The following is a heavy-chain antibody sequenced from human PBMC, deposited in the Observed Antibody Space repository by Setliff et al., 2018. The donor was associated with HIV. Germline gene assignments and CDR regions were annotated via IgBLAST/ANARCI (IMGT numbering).Heavy chain of an antibody. J-gene: IGHJ4*02. CDR1: GYPFTSYG. V-gene: IGHV1-18*01. Sequence: ASVKVSCKASGYPFTSYGISGVRQAPGQGLEWVGRINVYNGHTTYAQKFQGRVTMTTDPSTTTAHLEVRSLTFDDTAVYFCARRQSEQTELDFWGQGTLVTVSS. D-gene: IGHD1-1*01. CDR2: INVYNGHT. CDR3: ARRQSEQTELDF.